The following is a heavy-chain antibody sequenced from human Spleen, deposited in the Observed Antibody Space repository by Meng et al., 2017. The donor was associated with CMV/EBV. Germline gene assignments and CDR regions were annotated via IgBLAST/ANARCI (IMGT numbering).Heavy chain of an antibody. Sequence: SETLSLTCTVSGGSISSYYWNWIRQPPGKGLEWIGYIYYSGSTNYNPSLKSRVTISIDTSKNQFSLKVRSVTTADTAVYYCARIAGGGQLPRFDYWGQGTLVTVSS. V-gene: IGHV4-59*01. CDR2: IYYSGST. J-gene: IGHJ4*02. CDR3: ARIAGGGQLPRFDY. CDR1: GGSISSYY. D-gene: IGHD2-2*01.